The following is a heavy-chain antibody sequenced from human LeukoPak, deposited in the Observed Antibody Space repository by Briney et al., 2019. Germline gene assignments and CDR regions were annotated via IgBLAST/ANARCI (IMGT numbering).Heavy chain of an antibody. V-gene: IGHV4-61*02. CDR1: GDSIRRGNYY. Sequence: SETLSLTCSVSGDSIRRGNYYWSWIRQSAGKGLEWIGRINPSGSTNYNPSLKSRVIMSLDTSKNQFSLRLTSVAAADTAVYYCARDDFDNSGYRPFYFWGQGSLVTVSS. J-gene: IGHJ4*02. CDR2: INPSGST. CDR3: ARDDFDNSGYRPFYF. D-gene: IGHD3-22*01.